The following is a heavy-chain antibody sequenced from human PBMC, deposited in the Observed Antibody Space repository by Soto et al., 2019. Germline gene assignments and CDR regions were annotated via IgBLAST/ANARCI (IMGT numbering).Heavy chain of an antibody. V-gene: IGHV4-34*01. D-gene: IGHD1-26*01. J-gene: IGHJ5*01. CDR3: ARGPIVGARGGFGFDS. Sequence: SETLSLTCAVYGGSFSGYYWSWIRRPPGKGLEWIGEINHSGSTNYNPSLKSRVTISVDTSKNQFSLKLSSVTAADTAVYYCARGPIVGARGGFGFDSWGQGTLVTVSS. CDR2: INHSGST. CDR1: GGSFSGYY.